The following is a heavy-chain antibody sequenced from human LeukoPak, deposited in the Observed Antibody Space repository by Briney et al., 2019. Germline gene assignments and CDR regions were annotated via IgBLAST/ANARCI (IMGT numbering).Heavy chain of an antibody. CDR3: AKDSSSGWFRGYYYGMDV. D-gene: IGHD6-19*01. CDR2: ISGNGGST. J-gene: IGHJ6*02. Sequence: HPGGSLRLSCVASRFTFSNYAMTWVRQAPGKGLEWVSGISGNGGSTYYADSLKGRFTISRDNSKNTLYLQMNSLRAEDTAVYYCAKDSSSGWFRGYYYGMDVWGQGTTVTVSS. V-gene: IGHV3-23*01. CDR1: RFTFSNYA.